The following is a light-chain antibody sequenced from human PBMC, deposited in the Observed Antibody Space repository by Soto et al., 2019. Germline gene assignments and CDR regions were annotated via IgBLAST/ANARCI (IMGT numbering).Light chain of an antibody. V-gene: IGLV1-51*01. CDR1: SSNVGDNF. Sequence: QSVLTQPPSVSAAPGQRVTISCSGNSSNVGDNFVSWYQQPPEAAPKLLIYDNHKRPSGIPDRFSGSKSGTSATLGITGLPTGDEADYYCATWDGSLSVVVFGGGTKLTVL. CDR3: ATWDGSLSVVV. J-gene: IGLJ3*02. CDR2: DNH.